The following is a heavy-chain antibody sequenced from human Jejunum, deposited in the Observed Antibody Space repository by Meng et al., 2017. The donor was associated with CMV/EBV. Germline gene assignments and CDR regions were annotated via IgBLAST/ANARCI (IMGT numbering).Heavy chain of an antibody. CDR2: IGAGSTAI. V-gene: IGHV3-48*03. CDR3: VGGGSSATLKYFDY. Sequence: GFTFGYDEMSWVRQNPGTGLEWISYIGAGSTAIYYAGSVQSRFTISRDNVKNSLYLLMESLRAEDTAIYYCVGGGSSATLKYFDYWGKGALVTVSS. CDR1: GFTFGYDE. D-gene: IGHD2/OR15-2a*01. J-gene: IGHJ4*02.